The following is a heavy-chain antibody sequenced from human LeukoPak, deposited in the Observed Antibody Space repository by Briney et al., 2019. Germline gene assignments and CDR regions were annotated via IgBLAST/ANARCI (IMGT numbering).Heavy chain of an antibody. Sequence: GGSLRLSCAASGSTFSSYWMSWVRQAPGKGLEWVANIKQDGSEKYYVDSVKGRFTISRDNAKNSLYLQMNSLRAEDTAVYYCARDKGPYGYGYGLDYWGQGTLVTVSS. J-gene: IGHJ4*02. CDR2: IKQDGSEK. D-gene: IGHD5-18*01. CDR3: ARDKGPYGYGYGLDY. CDR1: GSTFSSYW. V-gene: IGHV3-7*01.